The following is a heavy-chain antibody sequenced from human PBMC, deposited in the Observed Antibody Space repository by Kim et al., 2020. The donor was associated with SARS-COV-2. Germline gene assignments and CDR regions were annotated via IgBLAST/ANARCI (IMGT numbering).Heavy chain of an antibody. D-gene: IGHD3-10*01. CDR2: IWYDGSNK. J-gene: IGHJ6*04. CDR3: ARETIRFTMVRGVSLYYYGMDV. V-gene: IGHV3-33*01. CDR1: GFTFSSYG. Sequence: GGSLRLSCAASGFTFSSYGMHWVRQAPGKGLEWVAVIWYDGSNKYYADSVKGRFTISRDNSKNTLYLQMNSLRAEDTAVYYCARETIRFTMVRGVSLYYYGMDVWGEGTTVTVSS.